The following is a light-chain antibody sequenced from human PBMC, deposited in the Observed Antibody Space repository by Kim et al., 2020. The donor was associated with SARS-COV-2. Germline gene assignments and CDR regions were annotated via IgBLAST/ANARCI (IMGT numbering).Light chain of an antibody. CDR3: QQYSNYSPWT. J-gene: IGKJ1*01. V-gene: IGKV1-5*01. CDR2: DAS. CDR1: HSISNL. Sequence: DIQMTQSPSTLSASVGDRVTITCRASHSISNLLAWYQQKPGKAPTLLIYDASSLQGGVPSRFSGSGSGTEFTLTISSLQPDDFATYYCQQYSNYSPWTFGQGTKVDTK.